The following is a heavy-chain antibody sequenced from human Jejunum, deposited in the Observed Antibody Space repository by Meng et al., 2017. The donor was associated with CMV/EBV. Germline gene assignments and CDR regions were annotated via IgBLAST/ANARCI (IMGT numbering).Heavy chain of an antibody. CDR3: AKSVMAADGTRGFDY. Sequence: MHWVRQAPGKGLVWVARIDSDESNTSDESKTRYADSVKGRFTISRDNAKNTLYLQMNSLRADDTAVYYCAKSVMAADGTRGFDYWGQGTLVTVSS. D-gene: IGHD6-13*01. CDR2: IDSDESNT. V-gene: IGHV3-74*01. J-gene: IGHJ4*02.